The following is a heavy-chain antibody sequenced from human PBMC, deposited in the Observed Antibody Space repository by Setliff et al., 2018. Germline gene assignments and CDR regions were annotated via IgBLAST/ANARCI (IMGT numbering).Heavy chain of an antibody. V-gene: IGHV4-39*07. Sequence: KSSETLSLTCTVSGDSISSSSYYWCWIRQPPGKGLEWIGSIYYSGSNYYNPSLKSRVTISVDTSKNQFSLKLSSVTAADTAVYYCARTQGEQQLTHPYYYYYYMDVWGKGTTVTVS. CDR1: GDSISSSSYY. J-gene: IGHJ6*03. CDR3: ARTQGEQQLTHPYYYYYYMDV. D-gene: IGHD6-13*01. CDR2: IYYSGSN.